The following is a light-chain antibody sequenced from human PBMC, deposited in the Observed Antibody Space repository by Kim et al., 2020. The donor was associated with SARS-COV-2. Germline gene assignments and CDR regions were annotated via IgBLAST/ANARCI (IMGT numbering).Light chain of an antibody. CDR2: DVS. CDR3: SSYTISDTWV. J-gene: IGLJ3*02. Sequence: GQSITLSCTGTSSDVGAYSFVSWYQQHPGKAPKLMTYDVSKRPSGVSNRFSGSKSGNTASLTISGLQVEDEADYYCSSYTISDTWVFGGGTQLTVL. V-gene: IGLV2-14*04. CDR1: SSDVGAYSF.